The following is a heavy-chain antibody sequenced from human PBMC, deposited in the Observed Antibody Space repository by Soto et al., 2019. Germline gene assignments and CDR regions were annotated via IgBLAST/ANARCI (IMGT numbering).Heavy chain of an antibody. CDR3: ASLSRFALDY. CDR1: GFSFNTYS. CDR2: ISSSSSYI. Sequence: PGGSLRLSCAASGFSFNTYSMNWVRQAPGKGLEWVSSISSSSSYINYANSVKGRFTISRDNAKNSLYLQMSSLRAEDTAVYYCASLSRFALDYWGQGTLVTVSS. D-gene: IGHD3-10*01. J-gene: IGHJ4*02. V-gene: IGHV3-21*01.